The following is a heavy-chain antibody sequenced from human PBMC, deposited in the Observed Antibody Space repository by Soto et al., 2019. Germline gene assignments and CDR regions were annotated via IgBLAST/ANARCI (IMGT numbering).Heavy chain of an antibody. Sequence: GYLRLSCAASGFTFSSYAMSWVRQAPGKGLEWVSAISGSGGSTYYADSVRGRFTISRDNSKNTLYLQMNSLRAEDTAVYYCAKDLGSGWYSFDYWGQGTLVTVSS. CDR1: GFTFSSYA. V-gene: IGHV3-23*01. D-gene: IGHD6-19*01. CDR2: ISGSGGST. CDR3: AKDLGSGWYSFDY. J-gene: IGHJ4*02.